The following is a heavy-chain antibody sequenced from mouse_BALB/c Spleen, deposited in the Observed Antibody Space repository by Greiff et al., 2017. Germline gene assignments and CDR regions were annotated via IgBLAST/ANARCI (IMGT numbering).Heavy chain of an antibody. Sequence: EVQVVESGGGLVQPGGSRKLSCAASGFTFSSFGMHWVRQATEKGLEWVAYISSGSSTIYYEDTVKGRFTISRDNPKNTLFLQMTSLRSEDTAMYYCARSWRSYYFDYWGQGTTLTVSS. CDR2: ISSGSSTI. CDR1: GFTFSSFG. CDR3: ARSWRSYYFDY. V-gene: IGHV5-17*02. J-gene: IGHJ2*01.